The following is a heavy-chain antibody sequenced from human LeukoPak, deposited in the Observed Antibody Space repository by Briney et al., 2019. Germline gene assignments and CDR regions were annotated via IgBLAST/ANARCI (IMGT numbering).Heavy chain of an antibody. CDR2: ISSSGST. Sequence: SETLSLTCAVYGGSFSGYYWSWIRQPAGKGLEWIGRISSSGSTYYNPSLKSRVTISVDTSKNQFSLKLSSVTAADTAVYYCARGVSGYRPYYYYYMDVWGKGTTVTVSS. V-gene: IGHV4-59*10. D-gene: IGHD3-3*01. J-gene: IGHJ6*03. CDR3: ARGVSGYRPYYYYYMDV. CDR1: GGSFSGYY.